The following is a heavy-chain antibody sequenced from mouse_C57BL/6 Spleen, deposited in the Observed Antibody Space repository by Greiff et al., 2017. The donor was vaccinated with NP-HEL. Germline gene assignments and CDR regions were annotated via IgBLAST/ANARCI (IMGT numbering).Heavy chain of an antibody. CDR2: FYPGSGSI. D-gene: IGHD2-3*01. CDR3: ARHEEEGDGFLWYFDV. J-gene: IGHJ1*03. V-gene: IGHV1-62-2*01. Sequence: VQLVESGAELVKPGASVKLSCKASGYTFTEYTIHWVKQRSGQGLEWIGWFYPGSGSIKYNEKFKDKATLTADKSSSTVYMELSRLTSEDSAVYFCARHEEEGDGFLWYFDVWGTGTTVTVSS. CDR1: GYTFTEYT.